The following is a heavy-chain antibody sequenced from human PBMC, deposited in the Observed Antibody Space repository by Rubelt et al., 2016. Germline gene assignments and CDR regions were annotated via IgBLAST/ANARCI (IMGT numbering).Heavy chain of an antibody. Sequence: EVQLVESGGGLIQPGGSLRLSCAASGFTFSSYWMHWVRQAPGKGLVWVSRIKTDETTTNYADSVKGRFTISRDNARNSLYLQMDSLGVEDSAIYYCSRPTLPVTGARDGYWGQGTLVTVSS. CDR2: IKTDETTT. D-gene: IGHD6-19*01. V-gene: IGHV3-74*02. CDR1: GFTFSSYW. J-gene: IGHJ4*02. CDR3: SRPTLPVTGARDGY.